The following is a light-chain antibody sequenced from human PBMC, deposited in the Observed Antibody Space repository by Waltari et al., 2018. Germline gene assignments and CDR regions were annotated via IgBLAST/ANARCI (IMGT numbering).Light chain of an antibody. J-gene: IGKJ5*01. V-gene: IGKV3-11*01. CDR2: DAS. CDR3: QQRSNWPFT. Sequence: EIVLTQSPATLSLSPGERATLSCRASQSISTNLGWYAQKPGQAPRLLIYDASNRATGILARFSGSGSGTDFTLTITRLEPEDFAVYYCQQRSNWPFTFDQGTRLEIE. CDR1: QSISTN.